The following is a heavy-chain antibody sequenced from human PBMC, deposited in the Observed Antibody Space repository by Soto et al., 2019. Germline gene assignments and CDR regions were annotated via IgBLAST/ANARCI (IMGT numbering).Heavy chain of an antibody. D-gene: IGHD3-10*01. J-gene: IGHJ3*02. V-gene: IGHV4-4*07. CDR3: ARAPRDSHYYGSGSYYNGYDAFDI. CDR1: GGSISSYY. Sequence: PSETLSLTCTASGGSISSYYWSWIRQPAGKGLEWIGRIYTSGSTNYNPSLKSRVTMSVDTSKNQFSLKLSSVTAADTAVYYCARAPRDSHYYGSGSYYNGYDAFDIWGQGTMVTVSS. CDR2: IYTSGST.